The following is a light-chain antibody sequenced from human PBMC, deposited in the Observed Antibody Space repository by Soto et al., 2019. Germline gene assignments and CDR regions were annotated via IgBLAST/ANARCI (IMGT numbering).Light chain of an antibody. CDR2: ASS. J-gene: IGKJ2*01. CDR3: QQSYSMPYA. Sequence: DIQMTQSPSSLSASVGDSVTITCRTSQTINNYLNWYQQKPGKAPKLLIYASSSLQSGVPSRFSGSGSGADFILTIISLQPEDYATYFCQQSYSMPYAFGPGTKVDI. CDR1: QTINNY. V-gene: IGKV1-39*01.